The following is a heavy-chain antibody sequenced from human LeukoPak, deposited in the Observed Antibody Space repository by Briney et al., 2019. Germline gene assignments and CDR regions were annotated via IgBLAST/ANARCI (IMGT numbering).Heavy chain of an antibody. CDR3: ARAYCSGGSCYLKYFQH. D-gene: IGHD2-15*01. J-gene: IGHJ1*01. V-gene: IGHV4-34*01. CDR1: GGSFSDYY. CDR2: INHGGVS. Sequence: SETLSLTCAVYGGSFSDYYWSWIRQPPGKGLEWIGEINHGGVSNYNPSLKSRVTISVDTSKNQFSLKLSSVTAADTAVYYCARAYCSGGSCYLKYFQHWGQGTLVTVSS.